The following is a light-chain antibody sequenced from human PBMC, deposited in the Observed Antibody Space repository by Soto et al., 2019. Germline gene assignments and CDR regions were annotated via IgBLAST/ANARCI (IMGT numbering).Light chain of an antibody. J-gene: IGKJ1*01. CDR3: QQYNNWLWT. CDR2: GAS. CDR1: HIIDSN. V-gene: IGKV3-15*01. Sequence: VLTHSPGTLSLSPGERATLFCRASHIIDSNYFAWYQQKPGQAPRLLIYGASSRATGIPARFSGSGSGKDLTLTVSSLQSEDFAVYYCQQYNNWLWTVGHRAKVDIK.